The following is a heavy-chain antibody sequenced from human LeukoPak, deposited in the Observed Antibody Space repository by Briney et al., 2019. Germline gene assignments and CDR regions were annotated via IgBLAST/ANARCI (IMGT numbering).Heavy chain of an antibody. Sequence: GSSVKVSCKASGGTFSSYAISWVRQAPGQGLEWMGRIIPILGIANYAQKFQGRVTITADKSTSTAYMELSSLRSEDTAVYYCATGLPGYYFDYWGQGTLVTVSS. D-gene: IGHD1-14*01. CDR1: GGTFSSYA. V-gene: IGHV1-69*04. J-gene: IGHJ4*02. CDR2: IIPILGIA. CDR3: ATGLPGYYFDY.